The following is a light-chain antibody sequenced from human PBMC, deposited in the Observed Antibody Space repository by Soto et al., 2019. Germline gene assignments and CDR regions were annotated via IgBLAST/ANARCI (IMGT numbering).Light chain of an antibody. CDR1: QSLFYSSVNNNY. Sequence: DIVMTQSPDSLAVSLGERATINCRSSQSLFYSSVNNNYLAWYQQKPGQPPKLLIYWASTRESGVPDRFSGSGSGTDFTLTISSLQAEDVAVYYCQQYYSNLRWTFGQGTKVDIK. J-gene: IGKJ1*01. V-gene: IGKV4-1*01. CDR3: QQYYSNLRWT. CDR2: WAS.